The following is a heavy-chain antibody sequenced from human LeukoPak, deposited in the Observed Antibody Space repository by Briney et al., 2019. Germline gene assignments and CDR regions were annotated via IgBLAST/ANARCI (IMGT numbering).Heavy chain of an antibody. J-gene: IGHJ4*02. V-gene: IGHV3-30*02. D-gene: IGHD1-26*01. CDR3: GKHDSASDY. CDR2: TRSDGSGE. CDR1: GFIFSTYG. Sequence: GGSLRLSCVASGFIFSTYGMHWVRQAPGKGLEWVAFTRSDGSGEYYTDSVKGRFAISRDNSKNTLYLQMNSLRVEDTAVYYCGKHDSASDYWGQGTLVTVSS.